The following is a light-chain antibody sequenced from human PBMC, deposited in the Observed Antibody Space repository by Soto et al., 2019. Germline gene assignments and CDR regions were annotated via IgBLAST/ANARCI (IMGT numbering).Light chain of an antibody. CDR1: RDDIGAYDY. J-gene: IGLJ2*01. CDR2: EVT. CDR3: NSYTNSSAVV. V-gene: IGLV2-14*01. Sequence: QSALAQPASVSGSPGQSITISCAGTRDDIGAYDYVSWYQQHPGNAPKLLVYEVTNRPSGVSDRFSGSKSGNTASLTISGLQAEDEADYYCNSYTNSSAVVVGGGTKVTGL.